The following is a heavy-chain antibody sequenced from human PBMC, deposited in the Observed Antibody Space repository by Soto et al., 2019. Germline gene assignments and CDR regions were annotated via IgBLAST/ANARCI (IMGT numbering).Heavy chain of an antibody. CDR3: ASSVQITIYYGMDV. V-gene: IGHV6-1*01. Sequence: SXTLALRCVISGATVSSNLVFNCISQSPSRGLEWLGRTYYRSEWYSDYAVSVRSRITVSPDTSKNVISLHLNSVTPEDTAVYYCASSVQITIYYGMDVWGQGTAVTVSS. CDR2: TYYRSEWYS. CDR1: GATVSSNLVF. D-gene: IGHD3-10*01. J-gene: IGHJ6*02.